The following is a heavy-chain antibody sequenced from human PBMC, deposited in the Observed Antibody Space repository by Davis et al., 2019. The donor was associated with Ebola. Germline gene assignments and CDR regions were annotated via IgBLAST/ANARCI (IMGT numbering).Heavy chain of an antibody. D-gene: IGHD1-1*01. Sequence: AASVKVSCKASGYTFTSYGISWVRQAPGQGLEWMGWISAYNGNTNYAQKFQGWVTMTRDTSISTAYMELSRLRSDATAVYYCSRGAGTVGLGYYYYYMDVWGKGTTVTVSS. J-gene: IGHJ6*03. CDR1: GYTFTSYG. CDR3: SRGAGTVGLGYYYYYMDV. CDR2: ISAYNGNT. V-gene: IGHV1-18*04.